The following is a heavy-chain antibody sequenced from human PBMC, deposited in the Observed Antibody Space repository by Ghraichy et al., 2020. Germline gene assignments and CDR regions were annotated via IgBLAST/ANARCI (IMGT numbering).Heavy chain of an antibody. CDR1: GGSISSRTHY. Sequence: SETLSLTCTVSGGSISSRTHYWGWIRQPPGKGLEWIWSVYYSGSTYQNPSLKSRVIISVDTSKNQFSLQLSSVTAADTAVYYCARQVVRPRHDFWGQGTLVTVSS. CDR2: VYYSGST. CDR3: ARQVVRPRHDF. D-gene: IGHD2-15*01. V-gene: IGHV4-39*01. J-gene: IGHJ4*02.